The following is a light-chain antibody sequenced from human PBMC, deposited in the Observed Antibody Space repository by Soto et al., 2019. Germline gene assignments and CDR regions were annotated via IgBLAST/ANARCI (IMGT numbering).Light chain of an antibody. CDR3: QQYGTSPIT. Sequence: VLAQSPATLSLSPGKRATLSSRASESVDFHLAWYQQKPGQAPRLLIYDASVRATGTPARFSGSGYGTDFTLTISRLETEDFAVYYCQQYGTSPITFGQGTRLEIK. CDR2: DAS. V-gene: IGKV3-20*01. J-gene: IGKJ5*01. CDR1: ESVDFH.